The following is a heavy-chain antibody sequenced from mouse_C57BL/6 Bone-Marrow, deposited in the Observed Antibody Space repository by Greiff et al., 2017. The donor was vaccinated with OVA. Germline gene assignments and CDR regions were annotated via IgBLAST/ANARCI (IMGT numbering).Heavy chain of an antibody. CDR1: GFSFNTYA. J-gene: IGHJ4*01. CDR2: IRSKSNNYAT. D-gene: IGHD6-1*01. V-gene: IGHV10-1*01. CDR3: VSPASMDY. Sequence: EADGGLVQPKGSLKLSCAASGFSFNTYAMNWVRQAPGKGLEWVARIRSKSNNYATYYADSVKDRFTISRDDSESMLYLQMNNLKTEDTAMYYCVSPASMDYWGQGTSVTVSS.